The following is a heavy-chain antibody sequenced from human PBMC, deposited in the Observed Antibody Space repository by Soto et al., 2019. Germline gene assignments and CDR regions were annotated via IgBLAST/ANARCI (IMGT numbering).Heavy chain of an antibody. Sequence: SETLSLTCAVSGGSISSSNWWSWVRQPPGKGLEWIGEIYHSGSTNYNPSLKSRVTISVDKSKNQFSLKLSSVTAADTAVYYCARSGGQMDTIKPHAFDIWGQGTMVTVSS. V-gene: IGHV4-4*02. CDR3: ARSGGQMDTIKPHAFDI. D-gene: IGHD5-18*01. CDR1: GGSISSSNW. J-gene: IGHJ3*02. CDR2: IYHSGST.